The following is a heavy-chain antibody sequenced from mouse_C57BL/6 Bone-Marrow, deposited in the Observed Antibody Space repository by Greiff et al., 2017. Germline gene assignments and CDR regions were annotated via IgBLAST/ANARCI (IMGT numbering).Heavy chain of an antibody. CDR3: AQTAQAKGDFDY. V-gene: IGHV1-64*01. J-gene: IGHJ2*01. Sequence: VQLQQPGAELVKPGASVKLSCKASGYTFTSYWMHWVKQRPGQGLEWIGMIHPNSGSTNYNEKFKSKATLTVDKPSSTAYMQLSSLTSEDSAVYYCAQTAQAKGDFDYWGQGTTLTVSS. CDR2: IHPNSGST. D-gene: IGHD3-2*02. CDR1: GYTFTSYW.